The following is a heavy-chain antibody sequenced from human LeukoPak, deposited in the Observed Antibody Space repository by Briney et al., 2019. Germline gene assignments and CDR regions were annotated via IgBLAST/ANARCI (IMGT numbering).Heavy chain of an antibody. CDR3: ARARRGYDFWSGYYYLDY. J-gene: IGHJ4*02. CDR1: GFTFSSYW. V-gene: IGHV3-74*01. CDR2: INSDGSST. Sequence: GGSLRLSCAASGFTFSSYWMHWVRQAPGKGLVWVSRINSDGSSTSYTDSVKGRFTISRDNAKNTLYLQMHSLRAEDTAVYYCARARRGYDFWSGYYYLDYWGQGTLVTVSS. D-gene: IGHD3-3*01.